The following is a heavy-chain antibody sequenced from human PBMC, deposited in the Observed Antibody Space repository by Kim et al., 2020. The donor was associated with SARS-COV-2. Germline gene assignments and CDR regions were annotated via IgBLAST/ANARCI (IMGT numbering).Heavy chain of an antibody. CDR1: GGSFSGYY. CDR2: INHSGST. CDR3: ARAYYGSGRSFDY. Sequence: SETLSLTCAVYGGSFSGYYWSWIRQPPGKGLEWIGEINHSGSTNYNPSLKSRVTISVDTSKNQFSLKLSSVTAADTAVYYCARAYYGSGRSFDYWGQGTLVTVSS. D-gene: IGHD3-10*01. J-gene: IGHJ4*02. V-gene: IGHV4-34*01.